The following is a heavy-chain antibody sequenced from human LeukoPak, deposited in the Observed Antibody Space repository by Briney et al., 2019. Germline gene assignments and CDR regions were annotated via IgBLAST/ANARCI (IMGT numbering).Heavy chain of an antibody. D-gene: IGHD3-10*01. J-gene: IGHJ4*02. Sequence: SETLSLTCTVSGGSISSYYWSWIRQPPGKGLEWIGYIYYSGSTNYNPSLKSRVTISVDTSKNQFSLKLSSAAAADAAVYYCARGTTVTMVRGVPPRFDYWGQGTLVTVSS. V-gene: IGHV4-59*08. CDR2: IYYSGST. CDR1: GGSISSYY. CDR3: ARGTTVTMVRGVPPRFDY.